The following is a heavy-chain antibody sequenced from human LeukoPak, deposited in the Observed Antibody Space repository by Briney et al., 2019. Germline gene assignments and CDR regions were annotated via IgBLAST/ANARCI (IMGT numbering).Heavy chain of an antibody. CDR1: GLTFRSYT. CDR3: AKALRPNYYDSSGYPYYFDY. Sequence: GGSLRLSCAASGLTFRSYTMNWVRQAPGKGLEWTSFISSSGEKIFYADSVKGRFTISRDNAKNTLYLQMNSLRAEDTAVYYCAKALRPNYYDSSGYPYYFDYWGQGTLVTVSS. V-gene: IGHV3-21*01. CDR2: ISSSGEKI. J-gene: IGHJ4*02. D-gene: IGHD3-22*01.